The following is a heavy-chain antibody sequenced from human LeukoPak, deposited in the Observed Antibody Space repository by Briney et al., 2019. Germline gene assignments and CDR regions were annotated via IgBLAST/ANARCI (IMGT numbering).Heavy chain of an antibody. Sequence: GGSLRPSCAASGFTFSSYGMHWVRQAPGKGLEWVAVIWYDGSNKYYADSVKGRFTISRDNAKNPLYLQMNSLRAEDTAVYYCARGRIAAAGNTPFDPWGQGTLVTVSS. CDR2: IWYDGSNK. V-gene: IGHV3-33*01. CDR1: GFTFSSYG. CDR3: ARGRIAAAGNTPFDP. D-gene: IGHD6-13*01. J-gene: IGHJ5*02.